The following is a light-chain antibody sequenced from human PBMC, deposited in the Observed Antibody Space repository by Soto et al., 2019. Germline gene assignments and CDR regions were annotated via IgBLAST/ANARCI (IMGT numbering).Light chain of an antibody. Sequence: IVLTQSPGTLSFSPGERATLSCMASQSVSNNYLAWHQQKPGQAPRLLIYDASARATGIPDRVSGSRSGKHFTLTIGRLEPEDFAVYYCKPYNNWPPYAFGQGTKVEI. CDR3: KPYNNWPPYA. J-gene: IGKJ2*01. CDR2: DAS. V-gene: IGKV3-20*01. CDR1: QSVSNNY.